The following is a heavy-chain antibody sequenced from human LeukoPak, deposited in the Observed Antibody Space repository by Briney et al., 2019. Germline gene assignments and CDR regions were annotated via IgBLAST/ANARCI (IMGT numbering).Heavy chain of an antibody. CDR1: GFTFSSYG. Sequence: PGGSLRLSCAASGFTFSSYGMHRVRQAPGKGLEWVAVISYDGSNKYYADSVKGRFTISRDNSKNTLYLQMNSLRAEDTAVYYCAKDIYPHLLRFLEWLPDYWGQGTLVTVSS. D-gene: IGHD3-3*01. V-gene: IGHV3-30*18. CDR3: AKDIYPHLLRFLEWLPDY. J-gene: IGHJ4*02. CDR2: ISYDGSNK.